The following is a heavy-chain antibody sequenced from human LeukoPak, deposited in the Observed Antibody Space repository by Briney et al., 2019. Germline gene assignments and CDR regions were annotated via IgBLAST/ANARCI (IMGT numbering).Heavy chain of an antibody. CDR1: GFTFPSYW. D-gene: IGHD5-12*01. V-gene: IGHV3-7*01. Sequence: GGSLRLSCAASGFTFPSYWMTWVRQDPGKGLEWVANMKQDGSEKCYVDSVKGRFTISRDNAKKSLYLQMNSLRAEDTAVYYCARGGYSGSDPNYFYYYYMDVWGKGTTVTVSS. J-gene: IGHJ6*03. CDR3: ARGGYSGSDPNYFYYYYMDV. CDR2: MKQDGSEK.